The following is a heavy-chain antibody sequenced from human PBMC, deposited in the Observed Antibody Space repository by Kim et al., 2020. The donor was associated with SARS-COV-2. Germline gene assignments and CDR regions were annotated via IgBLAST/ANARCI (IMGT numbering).Heavy chain of an antibody. J-gene: IGHJ4*02. Sequence: TYGDDWAHYSDSEKGRFTISRDNSKNTIYLQMSSLTVDDTATYYCVRFEHWSQGALVTVSS. CDR2: TYGDDWA. V-gene: IGHV3-53*01. CDR3: VRFEH.